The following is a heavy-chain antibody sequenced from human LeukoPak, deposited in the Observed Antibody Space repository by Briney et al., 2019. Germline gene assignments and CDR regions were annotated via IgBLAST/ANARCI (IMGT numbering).Heavy chain of an antibody. J-gene: IGHJ4*02. CDR3: ARDSRRYSSGWYNY. Sequence: ASVKVSCKASGYTFTGYYMHWVRQAPGQGLEWMGWINPNSGGTNYAQKFQGRVTMTRDTSTSTAYMELSRLRSDDTAVYYCARDSRRYSSGWYNYWGQGTLVTVSS. V-gene: IGHV1-2*02. D-gene: IGHD6-19*01. CDR1: GYTFTGYY. CDR2: INPNSGGT.